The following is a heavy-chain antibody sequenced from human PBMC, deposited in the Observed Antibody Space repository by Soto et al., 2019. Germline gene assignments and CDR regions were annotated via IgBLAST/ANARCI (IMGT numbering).Heavy chain of an antibody. CDR2: SAPEDGKT. D-gene: IGHD3-22*01. Sequence: ASVKVSCKVSENTLTELFIDWLRQAPGKGLEWMGRSAPEDGKTLYAQKFQGRVSMTEDPSTDTAYMELSSLKYEDTAVYYCVRATYFSDSSGYTRCLDYWGQGTLVTVSS. J-gene: IGHJ4*02. CDR1: ENTLTELF. V-gene: IGHV1-24*01. CDR3: VRATYFSDSSGYTRCLDY.